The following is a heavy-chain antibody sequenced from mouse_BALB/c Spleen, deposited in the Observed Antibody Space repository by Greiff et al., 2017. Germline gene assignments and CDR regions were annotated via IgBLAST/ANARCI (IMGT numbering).Heavy chain of an antibody. J-gene: IGHJ4*01. CDR3: ARSPFITTVVADYAMDY. D-gene: IGHD1-1*01. CDR1: GFTFSSFG. V-gene: IGHV5-17*02. Sequence: DVMLVESGGGLVQPGGSRKLSCAASGFTFSSFGMHWVRQAPEKGLEWVAYISSGSSTIYYADTVKGRFTISRDNPKNTLFLQMTSLRSEDTAMYYCARSPFITTVVADYAMDYWGQGTSVTVSS. CDR2: ISSGSSTI.